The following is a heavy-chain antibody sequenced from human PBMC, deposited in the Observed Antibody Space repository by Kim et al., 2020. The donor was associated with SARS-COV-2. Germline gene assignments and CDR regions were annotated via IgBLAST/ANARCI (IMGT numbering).Heavy chain of an antibody. Sequence: SETLSLTCAVYTGSFSGYYWNWIRQSPGKGLEWIGEISDSGSTNYKPSLRSRVSISVDTSKNQFSLKLNSVTAADTAMYYCARGRGGDGWFFDLWGRDTLVTVSS. V-gene: IGHV4-34*01. CDR2: ISDSGST. J-gene: IGHJ2*01. CDR1: TGSFSGYY. CDR3: ARGRGGDGWFFDL. D-gene: IGHD2-15*01.